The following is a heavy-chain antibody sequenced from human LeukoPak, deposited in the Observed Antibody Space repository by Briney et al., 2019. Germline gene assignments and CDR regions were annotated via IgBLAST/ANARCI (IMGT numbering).Heavy chain of an antibody. J-gene: IGHJ4*02. D-gene: IGHD5-18*01. CDR3: ARHLTGGGYSYGYYFDY. CDR1: GGSISSGSYY. V-gene: IGHV4-61*02. Sequence: SETLSLTCTVSGGSISSGSYYWSWIRQPAGKGLEWIGRIYTSGSTNYNPSLKSRVTISVDTSKNQFSLKLSSVTAADTAVYYCARHLTGGGYSYGYYFDYWGQGTLVTVSS. CDR2: IYTSGST.